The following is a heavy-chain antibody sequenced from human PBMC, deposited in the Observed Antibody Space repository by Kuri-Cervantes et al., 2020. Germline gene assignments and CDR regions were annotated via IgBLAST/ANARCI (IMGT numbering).Heavy chain of an antibody. D-gene: IGHD1-7*01. CDR1: GYTFTGYY. CDR3: AKERTTLFDY. CDR2: IHPNSGDT. J-gene: IGHJ4*02. V-gene: IGHV1-2*02. Sequence: ASVKVSCKASGYTFTGYYIRWVRQAPGQGLEWMGWIHPNSGDTNYAQKFQGRVTLTTDTSITTAYMEVSRLRFDDTAVYYCAKERTTLFDYWGQGTLVTVSS.